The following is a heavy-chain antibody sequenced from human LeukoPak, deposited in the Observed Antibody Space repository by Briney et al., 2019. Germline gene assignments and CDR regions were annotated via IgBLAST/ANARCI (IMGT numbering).Heavy chain of an antibody. D-gene: IGHD6-19*01. CDR3: AKDLAVAGS. CDR1: GFTFSSYW. V-gene: IGHV3-48*04. Sequence: GGSLRLSCAASGFTFSSYWMHWVRQAPGKGLVWVSYISSSGSTIYYADSVKGRFTISRDNAKNTLYLQMNSLRAEDTAVYYCAKDLAVAGSWGQGTLVTVSS. J-gene: IGHJ5*02. CDR2: ISSSGSTI.